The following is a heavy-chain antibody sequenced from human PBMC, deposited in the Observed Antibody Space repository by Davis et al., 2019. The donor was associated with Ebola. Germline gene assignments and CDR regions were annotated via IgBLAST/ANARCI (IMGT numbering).Heavy chain of an antibody. Sequence: GESLKISCAASGFTFSGSAMHWVRQASGKGLEWVGRIRSKANSYATAYAASVKGRFTTSRDDSKNTAYLQMNSLKTEDTAVYYCTSDDTSIAAAGADYWGQGTLVTVSS. D-gene: IGHD6-13*01. V-gene: IGHV3-73*01. J-gene: IGHJ4*02. CDR2: IRSKANSYAT. CDR1: GFTFSGSA. CDR3: TSDDTSIAAAGADY.